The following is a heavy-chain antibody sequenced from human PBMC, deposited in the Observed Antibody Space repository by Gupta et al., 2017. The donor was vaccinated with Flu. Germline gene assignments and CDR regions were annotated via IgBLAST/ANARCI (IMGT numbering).Heavy chain of an antibody. CDR2: INHSGST. D-gene: IGHD3-10*01. V-gene: IGHV4-34*01. CDR3: ASATMVRGVIITEDDYYGMDV. CDR1: GGSFSGYY. J-gene: IGHJ6*02. Sequence: QVQLQQWGAGLLKPSETLSLTCAVYGGSFSGYYWSWIRQPPGKGLEWIGEINHSGSTNYNPSLKSRVTISVDTSKNQFSLKLSSVTAADTAVYDGASATMVRGVIITEDDYYGMDVGGQGTTVTVSS.